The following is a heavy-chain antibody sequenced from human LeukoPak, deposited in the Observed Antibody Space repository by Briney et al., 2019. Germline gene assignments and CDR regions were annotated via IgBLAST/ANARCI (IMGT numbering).Heavy chain of an antibody. CDR3: VKAALALQCLVPFDN. V-gene: IGHV3-23*01. CDR2: ISDSGGST. CDR1: GFTFSHYD. Sequence: GGSLRLSCAASGFTFSHYDMSWVRQAPGKGLEWVSGISDSGGSTFYADSVKGRFTISRDNPKNTLYLQMNSLRADDTAMYYCVKAALALQCLVPFDNWGQGTRVTVSS. D-gene: IGHD6-19*01. J-gene: IGHJ4*02.